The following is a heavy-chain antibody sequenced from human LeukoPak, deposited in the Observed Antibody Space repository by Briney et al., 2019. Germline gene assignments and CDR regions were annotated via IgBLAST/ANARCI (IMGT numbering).Heavy chain of an antibody. Sequence: SETLSLTCTVSGGSISSSNYYWGWIRQPPGKGLEWIGSIYYSGSTYYNPSLKSRVTISVDTSKNQFSLKLSSVTAADTAVYYCTKRGQWAAADYWGQGTLVTVSS. D-gene: IGHD6-19*01. V-gene: IGHV4-39*01. CDR3: TKRGQWAAADY. J-gene: IGHJ4*02. CDR1: GGSISSSNYY. CDR2: IYYSGST.